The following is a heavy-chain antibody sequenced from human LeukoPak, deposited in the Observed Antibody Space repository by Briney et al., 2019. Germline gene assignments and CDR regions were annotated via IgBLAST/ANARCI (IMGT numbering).Heavy chain of an antibody. CDR2: ISAYTGNT. J-gene: IGHJ6*02. CDR1: GYTFTSYG. V-gene: IGHV1-18*01. CDR3: ARATEVSPFYYYGMDV. Sequence: ASVKVSCKASGYTFTSYGISWVRQAPGQGLEWMGWISAYTGNTNYAQKLQGRVTMTPDTSTSTAYMELRSLRSDGTAVYYCARATEVSPFYYYGMDVWGQGTTVTVSS.